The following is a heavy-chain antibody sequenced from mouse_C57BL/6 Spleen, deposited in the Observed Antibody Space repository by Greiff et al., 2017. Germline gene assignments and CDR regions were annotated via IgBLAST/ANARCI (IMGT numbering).Heavy chain of an antibody. V-gene: IGHV1-82*01. Sequence: VQLQQPGPELVKPGASVKISCKASGYAFSSSWMNWVKQRPGKGLEWIGRIYPGDGDTNYNGKFKGKATLTADKSSSTAYMQLSSLTSEDSAVYFCARDYGSSFDYWGQGTTLTVSS. D-gene: IGHD1-1*01. CDR3: ARDYGSSFDY. CDR1: GYAFSSSW. J-gene: IGHJ2*01. CDR2: IYPGDGDT.